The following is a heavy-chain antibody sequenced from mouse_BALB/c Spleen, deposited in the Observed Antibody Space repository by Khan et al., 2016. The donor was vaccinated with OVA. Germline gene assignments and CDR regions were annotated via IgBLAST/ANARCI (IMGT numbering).Heavy chain of an antibody. CDR3: ARHGYVAWFAY. Sequence: QVQLKQSGAELAKPGASVKMSCKASGYTFTTYWMHWVKQRPGQGLEWIGYINPSTGYTENNQKFKDKATLTADKSSSTAYMQLSSLTSEDSAVYYCARHGYVAWFAYWGQGTLVTVSA. CDR2: INPSTGYT. J-gene: IGHJ3*01. CDR1: GYTFTTYW. D-gene: IGHD1-2*01. V-gene: IGHV1-7*01.